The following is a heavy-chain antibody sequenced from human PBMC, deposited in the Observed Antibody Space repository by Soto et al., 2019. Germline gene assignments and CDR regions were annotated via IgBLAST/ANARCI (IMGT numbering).Heavy chain of an antibody. CDR3: ARESPTVTTDYYYGMDV. J-gene: IGHJ6*02. CDR1: GYTFTSYY. V-gene: IGHV1-46*01. D-gene: IGHD4-17*01. Sequence: ASVKVSCKASGYTFTSYYMHWVRQAPGQGLEWMGIINPSGGSTSYAQKFQGRVTMTRDTSTSTVYMALSSLRSEDTAVYYCARESPTVTTDYYYGMDVWGQGTTVTVSS. CDR2: INPSGGST.